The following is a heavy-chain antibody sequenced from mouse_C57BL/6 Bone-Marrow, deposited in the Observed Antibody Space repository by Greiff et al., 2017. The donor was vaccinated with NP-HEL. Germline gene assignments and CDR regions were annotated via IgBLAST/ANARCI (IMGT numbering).Heavy chain of an antibody. V-gene: IGHV5-16*01. Sequence: EVKLVESEGGLVQPGSSMKLSCTASGFTFSDYYMAWVRQVPEKGLEWVANINYDGSSTYYLDSLKSRFIISRDNAKNILYLQMSSLKSEDTATYYCAREVTTYYAMDYWGQGTSVTVSS. CDR1: GFTFSDYY. J-gene: IGHJ4*01. CDR2: INYDGSST. CDR3: AREVTTYYAMDY. D-gene: IGHD2-2*01.